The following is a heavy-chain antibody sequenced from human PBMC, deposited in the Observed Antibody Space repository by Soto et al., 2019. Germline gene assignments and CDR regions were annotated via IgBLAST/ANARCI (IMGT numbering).Heavy chain of an antibody. J-gene: IGHJ4*02. CDR2: IFYSGSF. D-gene: IGHD3-3*01. Sequence: QVQLQESGPGLVKPSQPLSLTCTVSGCSISSGTSSWSWIRQRPGKGLEWIGYIFYSGSFYCTPSLSGRFMILAATSMNQLTLRLSSVTAADTVFYYCARAPETPSFVGVSLPYFFDSWCEGALVTVSS. CDR3: ARAPETPSFVGVSLPYFFDS. V-gene: IGHV4-31*03. CDR1: GCSISSGTSS.